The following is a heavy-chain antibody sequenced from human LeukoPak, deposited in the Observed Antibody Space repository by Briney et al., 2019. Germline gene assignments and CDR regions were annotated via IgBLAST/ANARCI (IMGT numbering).Heavy chain of an antibody. V-gene: IGHV4-59*01. CDR2: IYYSGST. CDR1: GGSISSYY. D-gene: IGHD4-11*01. J-gene: IGHJ4*02. Sequence: SETLSLTCTVSGGSISSYYWSLIRQPPGKGLEWIGYIYYSGSTNYNPSLKSRVTISVDTSKNQFSLKLSSVTAADTAVYYCARDNGRNYPFDYWGQGTLVTVSS. CDR3: ARDNGRNYPFDY.